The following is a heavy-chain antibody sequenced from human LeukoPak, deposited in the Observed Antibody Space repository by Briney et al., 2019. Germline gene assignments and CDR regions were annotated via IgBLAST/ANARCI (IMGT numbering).Heavy chain of an antibody. D-gene: IGHD2-8*01. CDR2: IYIGDST. V-gene: IGHV3-66*01. CDR1: EFSVGSNY. J-gene: IGHJ4*02. CDR3: ARSPSEGIEWPYFDY. Sequence: GGSLRLSCAASEFSVGSNYMTWVRQAPGKGLEWVSLIYIGDSTYYADSVKGRFTISRDNAKNSLYLQMNSLRAADTAVYYCARSPSEGIEWPYFDYWGQGTLVTVSS.